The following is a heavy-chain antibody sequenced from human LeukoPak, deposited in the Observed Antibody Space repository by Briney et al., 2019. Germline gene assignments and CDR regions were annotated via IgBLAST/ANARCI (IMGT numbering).Heavy chain of an antibody. CDR3: ASRQAAIGAFDI. CDR1: GGSFSGYY. Sequence: SETLSLTCAVYGGSFSGYYWSWIRQPPGKGLEWIGEINHSGSTNYNPSLKSRVTISVDTSKNQFSLKLSSVTAADTAVYYCASRQAAIGAFDIWGQGTTVTVSS. J-gene: IGHJ3*02. V-gene: IGHV4-34*01. CDR2: INHSGST. D-gene: IGHD2-2*01.